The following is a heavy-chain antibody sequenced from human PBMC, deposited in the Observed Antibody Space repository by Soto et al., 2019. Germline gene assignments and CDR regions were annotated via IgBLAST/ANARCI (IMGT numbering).Heavy chain of an antibody. D-gene: IGHD2-2*01. CDR1: GGTFSSYA. V-gene: IGHV1-69*01. CDR2: IIPIFGTA. CDR3: ARERAGVGYCSSTSCKRDYYYGMDV. Sequence: QVQLVQSGAEVKKPGSSVKVSCKASGGTFSSYAISWVRQAPGQGLEWMGGIIPIFGTANYAQKLQGRVTITADESTSTAYMELSSLRSEDTAVYYCARERAGVGYCSSTSCKRDYYYGMDVWGQGTTVTVSS. J-gene: IGHJ6*02.